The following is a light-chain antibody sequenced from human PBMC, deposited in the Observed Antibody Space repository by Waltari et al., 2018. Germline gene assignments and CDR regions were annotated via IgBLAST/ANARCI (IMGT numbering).Light chain of an antibody. CDR3: QSADSSGSYYV. J-gene: IGLJ1*01. CDR1: ALPQQY. Sequence: SYELTQPPSVSVSPGQTARISCSGDALPQQYGFWYQQKPRQAPVLVIFKDSERPSGIPERFSGSSSGTTVTLTISGVQAEDEADYYCQSADSSGSYYVFGTGTKVTVL. CDR2: KDS. V-gene: IGLV3-25*03.